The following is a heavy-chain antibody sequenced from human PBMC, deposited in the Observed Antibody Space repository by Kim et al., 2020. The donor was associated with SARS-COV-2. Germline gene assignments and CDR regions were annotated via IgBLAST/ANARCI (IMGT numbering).Heavy chain of an antibody. CDR1: GFTFSTYA. J-gene: IGHJ6*02. V-gene: IGHV3-30*18. D-gene: IGHD6-13*01. Sequence: GGSLRLSCVASGFTFSTYAIHWVRHAPDKGLEWVTLISSDGNNKYFADSVKGRFTISRDNSKNTLYLQMNNLRVEDTAVYYCAKSGGGGIATAGYFYYGMDFWGQGTTVTVSS. CDR2: ISSDGNNK. CDR3: AKSGGGGIATAGYFYYGMDF.